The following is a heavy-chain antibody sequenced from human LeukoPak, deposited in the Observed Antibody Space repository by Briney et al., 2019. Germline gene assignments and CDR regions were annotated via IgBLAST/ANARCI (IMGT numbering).Heavy chain of an antibody. CDR3: TKNDVGDYGT. V-gene: IGHV4-39*01. CDR1: GASISRSTYY. D-gene: IGHD4-17*01. CDR2: VFRTGTA. J-gene: IGHJ5*02. Sequence: SETLSLTCSVSGASISRSTYYWGWIRQPPGKGLEWIGSVFRTGTAYYNPSLRSRVTVSVDTSKNQFSLKLSSVTAADTAVYYCTKNDVGDYGTWGQGTLVIVSS.